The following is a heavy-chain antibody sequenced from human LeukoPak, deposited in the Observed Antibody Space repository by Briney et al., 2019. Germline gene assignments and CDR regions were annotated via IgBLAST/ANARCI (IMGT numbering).Heavy chain of an antibody. V-gene: IGHV3-21*01. CDR1: GFTFSNAW. CDR3: ARAKTYSGSYNDAFDI. CDR2: ISSSSSYI. D-gene: IGHD1-26*01. J-gene: IGHJ3*02. Sequence: GGSLRLSCAASGFTFSNAWMIWVRQAPGKGLEWVSSISSSSSYIYYADSVQGRFTISRDNAENSLYLQMNSLRAEDTGVYYCARAKTYSGSYNDAFDIWGQGTMVTVSS.